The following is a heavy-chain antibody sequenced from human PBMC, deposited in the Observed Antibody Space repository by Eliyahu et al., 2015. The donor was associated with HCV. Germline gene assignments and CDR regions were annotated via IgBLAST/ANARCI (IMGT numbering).Heavy chain of an antibody. V-gene: IGHV3-15*01. CDR2: IKSKTDGGTT. J-gene: IGHJ4*02. CDR1: GFTFSNXW. CDR3: TTDPITHYDFWSGFLYFDY. Sequence: EVQLVESGGGLVKPGGSLRLSCAASGFTFSNXWMXWVRQAPGEGVEGVGRIKSKTDGGTTDYAAPVKGRFTISRDDSKNTLYLQMNSLKTEDTAVYYCTTDPITHYDFWSGFLYFDYWGQGTLVTVSS. D-gene: IGHD3-3*01.